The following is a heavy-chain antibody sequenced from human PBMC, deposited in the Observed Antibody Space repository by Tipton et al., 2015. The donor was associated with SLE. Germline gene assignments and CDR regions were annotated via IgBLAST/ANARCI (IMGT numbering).Heavy chain of an antibody. CDR3: AKLRYDFNYLPDY. CDR2: MFYSGNT. CDR1: GGSINDYY. D-gene: IGHD2/OR15-2a*01. V-gene: IGHV4-59*01. Sequence: TLSLTCTVSGGSINDYYWSWIWQPPGKGLEWIGSMFYSGNTNYSPSVNPSLKSRVTTSEDKSKNHLYLNLTSVTAADTAVYYCAKLRYDFNYLPDYWGQGTLVTVSS. J-gene: IGHJ4*02.